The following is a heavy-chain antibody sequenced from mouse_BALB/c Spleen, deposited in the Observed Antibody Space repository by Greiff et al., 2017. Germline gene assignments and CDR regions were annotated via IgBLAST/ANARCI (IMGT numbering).Heavy chain of an antibody. CDR2: IDPANGNT. CDR1: GFNIKDTY. J-gene: IGHJ2*01. V-gene: IGHV14-3*02. CDR3: ARPIYYGNYAFAY. D-gene: IGHD2-1*01. Sequence: VQLQQSGAELVKPGASVKLSCTASGFNIKDTYMHWVKQRPEQGLEWIGRIDPANGNTKYDPKFQGKATITADTFSNTAYLQLSSLTSEDTAVDYCARPIYYGNYAFAYWGQGTTLTVSS.